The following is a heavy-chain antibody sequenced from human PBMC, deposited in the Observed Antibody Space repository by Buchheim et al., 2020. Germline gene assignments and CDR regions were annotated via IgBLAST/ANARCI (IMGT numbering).Heavy chain of an antibody. CDR3: ARGDYGGYFDY. CDR1: GFTVSSNY. D-gene: IGHD4-17*01. J-gene: IGHJ4*02. CDR2: LYSSGTT. V-gene: IGHV3-66*02. Sequence: EVQLVESGGGLVQPGGSLRLSCAASGFTVSSNYMSWVRQAPGKGLEWVSILYSSGTTYYADSAKGRFTISRDNSKNTLYLQMNSLTAEDTGVYYCARGDYGGYFDYWGQGT.